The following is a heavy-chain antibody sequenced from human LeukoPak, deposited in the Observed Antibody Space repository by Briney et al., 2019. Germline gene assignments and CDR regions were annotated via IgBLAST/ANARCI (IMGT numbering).Heavy chain of an antibody. Sequence: GSLTFTCAASAFTFSNAWLSWVPQAQGLGREWGGRIKSKTDGGTTDYAAPVKGRFTISRDDSKNTLYLQMNSLKTEDTAVYYCTTDLEGVTMVRGVNWGQGTLVTVSS. CDR3: TTDLEGVTMVRGVN. D-gene: IGHD3-10*01. V-gene: IGHV3-15*01. CDR2: IKSKTDGGTT. CDR1: AFTFSNAW. J-gene: IGHJ4*02.